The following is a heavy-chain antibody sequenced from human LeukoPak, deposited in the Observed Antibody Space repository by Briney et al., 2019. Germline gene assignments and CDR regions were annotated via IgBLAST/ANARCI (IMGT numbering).Heavy chain of an antibody. CDR2: ISAYNGNT. D-gene: IGHD2-2*01. J-gene: IGHJ4*02. CDR1: GYTFTSYG. CDR3: ARALYSLYCSSTSCSYYFDY. Sequence: ASVKVSCKASGYTFTSYGISWVRQAPGQGLEWMGWISAYNGNTNDAQKLQGRVTMTTDTSTSTAYMELRSLRSDDTAVYYCARALYSLYCSSTSCSYYFDYWGQGTLVTVSS. V-gene: IGHV1-18*01.